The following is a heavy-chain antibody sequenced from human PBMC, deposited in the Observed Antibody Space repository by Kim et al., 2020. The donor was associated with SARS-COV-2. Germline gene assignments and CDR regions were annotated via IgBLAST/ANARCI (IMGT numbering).Heavy chain of an antibody. CDR3: ARYLRSNNFYLDV. J-gene: IGHJ6*02. V-gene: IGHV4-59*01. Sequence: SETLSLTCTVSGDTITNYYWSWIRQSPGKGLEWIGYVNGSGSTHYNPSLSTRVSMSVDPSKGQFSLNLNSVTAADTGVYYCARYLRSNNFYLDVWGQGTTVTVSS. D-gene: IGHD2-21*02. CDR1: GDTITNYY. CDR2: VNGSGST.